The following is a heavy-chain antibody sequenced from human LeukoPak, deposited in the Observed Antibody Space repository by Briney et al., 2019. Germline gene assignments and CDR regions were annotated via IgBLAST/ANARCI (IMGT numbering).Heavy chain of an antibody. D-gene: IGHD2-8*01. CDR1: GFTFSTYG. CDR3: AKDRCSNGIGCYFYYMDV. Sequence: GGSLRLSCAASGFTFSTYGMHWVRQAPGKGLEWVAYIQYDGSNQQYADSVKGRFSISRDSSKNILYLQMNSLRAEDTAVYYCAKDRCSNGIGCYFYYMDVWGKGTTVTISS. V-gene: IGHV3-30*02. J-gene: IGHJ6*03. CDR2: IQYDGSNQ.